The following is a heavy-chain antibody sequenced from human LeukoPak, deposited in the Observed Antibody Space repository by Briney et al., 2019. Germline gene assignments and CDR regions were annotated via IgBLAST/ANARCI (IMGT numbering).Heavy chain of an antibody. Sequence: GGSLRLSCTASGFTFSSYAMNWVRQAPGKGLEWVSGIGAGGTFTYYADSVKGRFTISRDNSRNTLYLQMNSLRADDTAVYYCAKAYRATVYFDYWGQGTLVTVSS. CDR2: IGAGGTFT. J-gene: IGHJ4*02. D-gene: IGHD2-2*02. V-gene: IGHV3-23*01. CDR1: GFTFSSYA. CDR3: AKAYRATVYFDY.